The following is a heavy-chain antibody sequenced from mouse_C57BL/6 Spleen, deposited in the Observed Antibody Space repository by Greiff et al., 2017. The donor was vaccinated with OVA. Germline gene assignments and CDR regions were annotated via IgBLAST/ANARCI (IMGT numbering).Heavy chain of an antibody. CDR1: GYTFTSYW. CDR3: ARRPLNWDPYAMDY. V-gene: IGHV1-69*01. CDR2: IDPSDSYT. J-gene: IGHJ4*01. Sequence: QVQLKQSGAELVMPGASVKLSCKASGYTFTSYWMHWVKQRPGQGLEWIGEIDPSDSYTNYNQKFKGKSTLTVDKSSSTAYMQLSSLTSEDSAVYYCARRPLNWDPYAMDYWGQGTSVTVSS. D-gene: IGHD4-1*02.